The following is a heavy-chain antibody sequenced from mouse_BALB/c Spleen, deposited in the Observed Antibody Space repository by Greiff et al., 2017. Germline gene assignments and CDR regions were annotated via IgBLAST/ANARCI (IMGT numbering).Heavy chain of an antibody. CDR3: ARYPRSTMITTDFDV. D-gene: IGHD2-4*01. V-gene: IGHV1-87*01. CDR2: IYPGDGDT. Sequence: QVQLQQSGAELARPGASVKLSCKASGYTFTSYWMQWVKQRPGQGLEWIGAIYPGDGDTRYTQKFKGKATLTADKSSSTAYMQLSSLASEDSAVYYCARYPRSTMITTDFDVWGAGTTVTVSS. J-gene: IGHJ1*01. CDR1: GYTFTSYW.